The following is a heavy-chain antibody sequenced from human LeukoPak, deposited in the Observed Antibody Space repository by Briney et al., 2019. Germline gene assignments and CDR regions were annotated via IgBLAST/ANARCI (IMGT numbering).Heavy chain of an antibody. D-gene: IGHD5-18*01. V-gene: IGHV5-51*01. CDR1: GYSFTTYW. CDR2: IYPADSDT. CDR3: ARVLDVDTAVFHYYFDF. Sequence: GESLKISFKGSGYSFTTYWVGWVRQMPGKGLEWMGIIYPADSDTRYSPSFQGQVTISADKSINTAYLQWRTLKASDSAIYYCARVLDVDTAVFHYYFDFWGQGTLVTVSS. J-gene: IGHJ4*02.